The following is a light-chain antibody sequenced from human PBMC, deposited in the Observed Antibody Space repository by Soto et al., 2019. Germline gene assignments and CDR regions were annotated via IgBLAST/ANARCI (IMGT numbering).Light chain of an antibody. CDR3: QQYSNSPLT. CDR2: GAS. V-gene: IGKV3-20*01. CDR1: QSIGSSY. Sequence: EVVLTQSPGTLSLSPGERATLSCRASQSIGSSYLAWYQQKVGQPPRLLIYGASSRAAGIPDRFSGSGSGTDFTLTITRLETEDFAVYHCQQYSNSPLTCGGGTKVEV. J-gene: IGKJ4*01.